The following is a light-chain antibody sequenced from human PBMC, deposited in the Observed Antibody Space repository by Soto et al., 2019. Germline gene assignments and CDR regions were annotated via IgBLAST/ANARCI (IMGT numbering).Light chain of an antibody. CDR3: SSYVGGSHFYV. Sequence: QSVLTQPPSASGSPGQSVTISCTGTSSDVGGYNFVSWYQHHPGKAPKLLISEVVKRPSGVPDRFSGSKSGNTASLTVSGLQAEDEADYYCSSYVGGSHFYVFGTGTKLTVL. CDR2: EVV. CDR1: SSDVGGYNF. J-gene: IGLJ1*01. V-gene: IGLV2-8*01.